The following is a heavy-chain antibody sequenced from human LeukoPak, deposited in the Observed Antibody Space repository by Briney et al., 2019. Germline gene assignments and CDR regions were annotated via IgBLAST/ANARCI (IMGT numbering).Heavy chain of an antibody. CDR1: GFTFSSYS. CDR3: ARGKRGTPYSFDF. J-gene: IGHJ4*02. Sequence: PGGSLRLSCAASGFTFSSYSMNWVRQAPGKGLEWVSYISSSSTSIYYAGSVKGRFTISRDNAKNTLYLQVNSLRVEDTAMYFCARGKRGTPYSFDFWGQGTLVTVSS. V-gene: IGHV3-48*04. CDR2: ISSSSTSI. D-gene: IGHD1-14*01.